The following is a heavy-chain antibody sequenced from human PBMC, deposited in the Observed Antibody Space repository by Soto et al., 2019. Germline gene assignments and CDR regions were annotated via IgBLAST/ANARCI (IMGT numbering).Heavy chain of an antibody. CDR1: GFTFSSYG. D-gene: IGHD2-21*02. CDR3: ARDHLAYCGGDCYYFDY. CDR2: IWYDGSNK. Sequence: QVQLVESGGGVVQPGRSLRLSCAASGFTFSSYGMHWVRLAPGKGLEWVAVIWYDGSNKYYADSVKGRFTISRDNSKNTLYLQMNSLRAEDTAVYYCARDHLAYCGGDCYYFDYWGQGTLVTVSS. V-gene: IGHV3-33*01. J-gene: IGHJ4*02.